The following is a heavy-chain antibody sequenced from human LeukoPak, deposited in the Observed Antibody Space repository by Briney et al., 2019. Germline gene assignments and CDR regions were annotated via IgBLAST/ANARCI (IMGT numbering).Heavy chain of an antibody. Sequence: GGSLRLSCAASGFTFSSYGMHWVRQAPGKGLEWVAFIRYDGSNKYYADSVKGRFTISRDNSKNTLYLQMNSLRAEDTAVYYCARPFGYARKNWFDPWGQGTLVTVSS. V-gene: IGHV3-30*02. CDR2: IRYDGSNK. CDR1: GFTFSSYG. J-gene: IGHJ5*02. D-gene: IGHD5-18*01. CDR3: ARPFGYARKNWFDP.